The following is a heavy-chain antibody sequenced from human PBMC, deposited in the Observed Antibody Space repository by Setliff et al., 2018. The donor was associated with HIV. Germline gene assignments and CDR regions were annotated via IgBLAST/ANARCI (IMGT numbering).Heavy chain of an antibody. Sequence: ASVKVSCKASGYTFSDFGISWVRQAPGQGLEWMGRIIPILGIANYAQKFQGRVTITADKSTSTAYMELSSLRSEDTAVYYCARGVRPSYGSGSYYWYFDLWGRGTLVTVSS. CDR2: IIPILGIA. V-gene: IGHV1-69*04. CDR3: ARGVRPSYGSGSYYWYFDL. D-gene: IGHD3-10*01. J-gene: IGHJ2*01. CDR1: GYTFSDFG.